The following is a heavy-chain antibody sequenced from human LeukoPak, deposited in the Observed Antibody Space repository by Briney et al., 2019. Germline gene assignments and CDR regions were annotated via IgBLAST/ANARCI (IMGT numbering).Heavy chain of an antibody. V-gene: IGHV3-23*01. J-gene: IGHJ4*02. D-gene: IGHD2-15*01. CDR1: GFTFSSYA. Sequence: GGSLRLSCAASGFTFSSYAMSWVRQAPGKGLEWVSTITSGGGSTYYADSVKGRFTISRDNAKNSLYLQMNSLRAQYTAVYYCARGFLGYCSGGSCYSEVGNDYWSQGTLVTVSS. CDR2: ITSGGGST. CDR3: ARGFLGYCSGGSCYSEVGNDY.